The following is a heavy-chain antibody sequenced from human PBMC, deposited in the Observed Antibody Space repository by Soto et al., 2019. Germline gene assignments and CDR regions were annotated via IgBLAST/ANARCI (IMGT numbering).Heavy chain of an antibody. CDR1: GGSISSYY. D-gene: IGHD3-10*01. CDR2: IYYSGST. V-gene: IGHV4-59*12. J-gene: IGHJ4*02. CDR3: ARTGVMVRGVIIRPFDY. Sequence: PSETLSLTCTVSGGSISSYYWSWIRQPPGKGLEWIGYIYYSGSTNYNPSLKSRVTISVDTSKNQFSLKLSSVTAADTAVYYCARTGVMVRGVIIRPFDYWGQGTLVTVSS.